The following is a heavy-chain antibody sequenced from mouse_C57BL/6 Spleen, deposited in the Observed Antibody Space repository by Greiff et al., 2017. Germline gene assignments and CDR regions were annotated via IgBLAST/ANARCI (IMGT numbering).Heavy chain of an antibody. V-gene: IGHV10-1*01. CDR1: GFSFNTYA. CDR3: VRNGGTGYDGYAMDY. J-gene: IGHJ4*01. CDR2: IRSKSNNYAT. D-gene: IGHD2-2*01. Sequence: EVKLVESGGGLVQPKGSLKLSCAASGFSFNTYAMNWVRQAPGKGLEWVARIRSKSNNYATYYADSVKDRFTISRDDSESMLYLQMNNLKTEDTAMYYCVRNGGTGYDGYAMDYWGQGTSVTVSS.